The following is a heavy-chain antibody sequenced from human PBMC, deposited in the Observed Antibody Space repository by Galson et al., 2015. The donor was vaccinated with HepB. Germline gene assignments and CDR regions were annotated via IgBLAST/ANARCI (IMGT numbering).Heavy chain of an antibody. Sequence: SVKVSCKASGYTFTSYGISWVRQAPGQGLEWMGWISAYNGNTNYAQKLQGRVTMTTDTSTSTAYMELRSLRSDDTAVYYCARVHGQWELLYAFDIWGQGTMVTVSS. J-gene: IGHJ3*02. CDR1: GYTFTSYG. CDR2: ISAYNGNT. D-gene: IGHD1-26*01. V-gene: IGHV1-18*01. CDR3: ARVHGQWELLYAFDI.